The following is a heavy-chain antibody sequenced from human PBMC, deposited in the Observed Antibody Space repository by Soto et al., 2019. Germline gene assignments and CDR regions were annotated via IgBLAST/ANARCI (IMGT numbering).Heavy chain of an antibody. Sequence: QVQLQQWGAGLLKPSETLSLTCAVYGGSFSGYYWSWIRQPPGKGLEWIGEINHSGSTNYNPSLKRRVTISVDTSKNQFSLKLSSVTAADTAVYYCARDSMPGVLRYLGPERAGGFDPWGQGTLVTVSS. CDR1: GGSFSGYY. J-gene: IGHJ5*02. V-gene: IGHV4-34*01. D-gene: IGHD3-9*01. CDR3: ARDSMPGVLRYLGPERAGGFDP. CDR2: INHSGST.